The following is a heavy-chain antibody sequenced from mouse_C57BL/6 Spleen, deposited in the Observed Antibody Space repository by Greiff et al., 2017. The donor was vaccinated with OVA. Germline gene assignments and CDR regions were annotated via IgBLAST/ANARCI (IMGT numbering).Heavy chain of an antibody. CDR1: GYTFTDYE. Sequence: QVQLKQSGAELVRPGASVTLSCKASGYTFTDYEMHWVKQTPVHGLEWIGAIDPETGGTAYNQKFKGKAILTADKSSSTAYMELRSLTSEDSAVYYCTRRSYPGSSSYWYFDVWGTGTTVTVSS. D-gene: IGHD1-1*01. J-gene: IGHJ1*03. CDR2: IDPETGGT. V-gene: IGHV1-15*01. CDR3: TRRSYPGSSSYWYFDV.